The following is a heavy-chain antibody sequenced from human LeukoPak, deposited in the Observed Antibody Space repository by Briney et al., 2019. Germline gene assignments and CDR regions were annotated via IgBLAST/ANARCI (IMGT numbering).Heavy chain of an antibody. CDR1: GFTFNTYT. D-gene: IGHD3-10*01. CDR2: ISSSSTYI. CDR3: ARAKPKNMVRGLIMRRESRYYFDY. J-gene: IGHJ4*02. Sequence: PGGSLRLSCAASGFTFNTYTINWVRQAPGKGLEWVSSISSSSTYIYYIDSVKGRFTVSRDNAKNSLYLQMNSLRAEDTAVYYCARAKPKNMVRGLIMRRESRYYFDYWGQGTLVTVSS. V-gene: IGHV3-21*04.